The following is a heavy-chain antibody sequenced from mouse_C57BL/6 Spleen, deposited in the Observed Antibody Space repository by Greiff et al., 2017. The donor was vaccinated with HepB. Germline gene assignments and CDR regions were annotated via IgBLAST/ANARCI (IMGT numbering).Heavy chain of an antibody. V-gene: IGHV14-4*01. CDR2: IDPENGDT. CDR1: GFNIKDDY. D-gene: IGHD1-1*01. Sequence: VQLQQSGAELVRPGASVKLSCTASGFNIKDDYMHWVKQRPEQGLEWIGWIDPENGDTEYASKFKGKATITADTSSNTAYLQLSSLTSEDTAVYYCTTLITTVVATYYIDYWGQGTTLTVSS. J-gene: IGHJ2*01. CDR3: TTLITTVVATYYIDY.